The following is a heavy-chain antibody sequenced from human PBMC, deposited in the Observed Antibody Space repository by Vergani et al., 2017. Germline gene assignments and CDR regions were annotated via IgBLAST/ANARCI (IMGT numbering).Heavy chain of an antibody. D-gene: IGHD4-17*01. Sequence: EVQLVESGGGLVQPGGSLRLSCAASGFTFSSYEMNWVRQAPGKGLEWVSYISSSGSTIYYADSVKGRFTISRDNAKNSLYLQMNSLRAEDTAVYYCARNDYGDYGYYYYGMDVWGQGTTVTVSS. J-gene: IGHJ6*02. CDR1: GFTFSSYE. CDR3: ARNDYGDYGYYYYGMDV. V-gene: IGHV3-48*03. CDR2: ISSSGSTI.